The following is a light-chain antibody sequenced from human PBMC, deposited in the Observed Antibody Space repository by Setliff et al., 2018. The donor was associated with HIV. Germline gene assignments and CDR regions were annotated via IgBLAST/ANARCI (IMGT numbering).Light chain of an antibody. Sequence: QSALTQPASVSGSPGQSVTISCTGTSSDVGFYNYVSWYQQHPGKAPKLMIYEVSNRPSGVSDRFSGSKSDNTASLTISGLQAEDEADYYCSSYTSSSTDVFGTGTKVTVL. V-gene: IGLV2-14*01. CDR1: SSDVGFYNY. J-gene: IGLJ1*01. CDR3: SSYTSSSTDV. CDR2: EVS.